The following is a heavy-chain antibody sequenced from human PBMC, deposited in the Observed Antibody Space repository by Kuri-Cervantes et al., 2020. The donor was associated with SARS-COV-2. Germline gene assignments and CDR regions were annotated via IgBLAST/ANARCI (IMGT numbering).Heavy chain of an antibody. CDR2: ISSSSSYI. Sequence: GESLKISCAASGFTFSSYSMNWVRQAPGKGLEWVSSISSSSSYIYYADSVKGRFTISRDNAKNSLYLQMNSLRAEDTAVYYCRAGSSTSPFDYWGQGTLVTVSS. CDR1: GFTFSSYS. CDR3: RAGSSTSPFDY. D-gene: IGHD6-6*01. J-gene: IGHJ4*02. V-gene: IGHV3-21*04.